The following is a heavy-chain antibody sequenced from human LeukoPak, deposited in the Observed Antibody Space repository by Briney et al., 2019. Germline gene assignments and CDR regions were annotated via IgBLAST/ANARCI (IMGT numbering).Heavy chain of an antibody. V-gene: IGHV4-39*07. D-gene: IGHD3-22*01. CDR1: GGSISSNSYY. J-gene: IGHJ6*03. Sequence: SETLSLTCAVSGGSISSNSYYWGWIRQPPGKGLEWIGSIYYSGSTYYNPSLKSRVTISVDTSKNQFSLKLSSVTAADTAVYYCARERVRFYYYYMDVWGKGTTVTVSS. CDR3: ARERVRFYYYYMDV. CDR2: IYYSGST.